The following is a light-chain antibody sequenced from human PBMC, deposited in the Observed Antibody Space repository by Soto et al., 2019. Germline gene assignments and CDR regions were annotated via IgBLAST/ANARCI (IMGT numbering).Light chain of an antibody. CDR2: AAS. CDR3: QQANSFPLS. J-gene: IGKJ5*01. Sequence: DIQMTPSPSVSSSVGYIFTITCRASQGISSWLAWYQQKPGKAPKLLIYAASSLQSGVPSRFSGSGSGTDFTLTISSLQPEDFATYYCQQANSFPLSFGQGTRLEIK. V-gene: IGKV1-12*01. CDR1: QGISSW.